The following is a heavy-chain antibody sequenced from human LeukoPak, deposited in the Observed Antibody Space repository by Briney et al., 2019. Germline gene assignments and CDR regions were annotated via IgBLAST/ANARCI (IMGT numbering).Heavy chain of an antibody. Sequence: TSETLSLTCTVSGGSISSSSYYWGWIRQPPGKGLEWIGSIYYSGSTYYNPSLKSRVTISVDTSKNQFSLKLSSVTAADTAVYYCARLKDTAMVYLGFDYWGQGTLVTVSS. V-gene: IGHV4-39*01. J-gene: IGHJ4*02. CDR3: ARLKDTAMVYLGFDY. D-gene: IGHD5-18*01. CDR1: GGSISSSSYY. CDR2: IYYSGST.